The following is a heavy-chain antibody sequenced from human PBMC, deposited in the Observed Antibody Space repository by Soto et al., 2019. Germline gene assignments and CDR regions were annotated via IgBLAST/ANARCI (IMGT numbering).Heavy chain of an antibody. D-gene: IGHD1-26*01. CDR1: GASIGNHY. CDR2: IYYSGST. Sequence: SETLSLTCTVSGASIGNHYWSWIRQPPGKGLEWIGFIYYSGSTNYNPSLKSRVTISVDTSKNQFSLRVSSVTAADTAVYYCARDQNGSPHFDYWGQGTLVTVSS. J-gene: IGHJ4*02. V-gene: IGHV4-59*11. CDR3: ARDQNGSPHFDY.